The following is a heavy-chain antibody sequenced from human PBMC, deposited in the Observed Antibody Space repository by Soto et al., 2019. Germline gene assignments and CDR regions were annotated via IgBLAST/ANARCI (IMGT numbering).Heavy chain of an antibody. J-gene: IGHJ6*03. CDR3: AKVGFGSLEWHYMDV. CDR1: GFTFSSYA. D-gene: IGHD3-3*01. Sequence: PGGSLRLSCAASGFTFSSYAMSWVRQAPGKGLEWVSAISGSGGSTYYADSVKGRFTISRDNSKNTLYLQMNSLRAEDTAVYYCAKVGFGSLEWHYMDVWGKGTTVTVSS. CDR2: ISGSGGST. V-gene: IGHV3-23*01.